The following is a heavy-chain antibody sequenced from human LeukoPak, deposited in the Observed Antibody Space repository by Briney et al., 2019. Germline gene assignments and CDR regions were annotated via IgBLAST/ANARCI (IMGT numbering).Heavy chain of an antibody. CDR2: ISSSGSTI. CDR1: GFTFSSYE. D-gene: IGHD3-3*01. CDR3: ARDWKLRFLEWSDGMDV. Sequence: EPGGSLRLSCAASGFTFSSYEMNWVRQAPGKGLEWASYISSSGSTIYYADSVKGRFTISRDNAKNSLYLQMNSLRAEDTAVYYCARDWKLRFLEWSDGMDVWGQGTTVTVSS. J-gene: IGHJ6*02. V-gene: IGHV3-48*03.